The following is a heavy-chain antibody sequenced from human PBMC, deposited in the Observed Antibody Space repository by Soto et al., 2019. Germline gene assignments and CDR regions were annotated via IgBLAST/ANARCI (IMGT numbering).Heavy chain of an antibody. D-gene: IGHD2-8*02. CDR1: GGSISSGGYS. V-gene: IGHV4-30-2*01. J-gene: IGHJ5*02. CDR2: IYHSGST. Sequence: QLQLQESGSGLVKPSQTLSLTCAVSGGSISSGGYSWSWIRQPPGKGLEWIGYIYHSGSTYYNPSLKGRVTISVDRSKNQFSLKLSSVTAADTAVYYCASWWMYPPRFDPWGQGTLVTVSS. CDR3: ASWWMYPPRFDP.